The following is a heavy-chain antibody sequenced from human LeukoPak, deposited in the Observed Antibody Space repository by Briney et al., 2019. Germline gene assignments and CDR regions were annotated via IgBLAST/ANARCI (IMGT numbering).Heavy chain of an antibody. CDR1: GGSFSGYY. V-gene: IGHV4-34*01. Sequence: SETLSLTCAVYGGSFSGYYWSWIRQPPGKGLEWIGEINHSGSTNYNPSLKSRVTISVDTSKNQFSLKLSSVTAADTAVYYCARGGDYVGDAFDIWGQGTMVTVFS. J-gene: IGHJ3*02. CDR2: INHSGST. CDR3: ARGGDYVGDAFDI. D-gene: IGHD4-17*01.